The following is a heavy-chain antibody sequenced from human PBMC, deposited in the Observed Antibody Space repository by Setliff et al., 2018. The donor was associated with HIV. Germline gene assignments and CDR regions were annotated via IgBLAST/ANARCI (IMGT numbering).Heavy chain of an antibody. CDR1: RDSIRNGAYY. D-gene: IGHD6-6*01. J-gene: IGHJ6*03. Sequence: SETLSLTCTVSRDSIRNGAYYWGWIRQPPGKGLEWIGNMCHGGNNNYYNPSLKSRVTISVDTSKNQFSLKLSSVTAADTAVYYCAGEAWTSYRSSSGYYYYYMDVWGKGTTVTVSS. CDR3: AGEAWTSYRSSSGYYYYYMDV. CDR2: MCHGGNNN. V-gene: IGHV4-39*07.